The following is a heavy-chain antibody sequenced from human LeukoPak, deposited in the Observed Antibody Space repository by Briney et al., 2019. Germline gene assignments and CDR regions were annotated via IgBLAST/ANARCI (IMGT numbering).Heavy chain of an antibody. Sequence: PGGSLRLSCAASGFTFSNAWMNWVRQAPGKGLEWVGRIKSKTDGGTTDYAAPVKGRFTISRDDSKNTLYLQMNSLKTEDTAVYYCTRLLGYCSGGSCPHYFDYWGQGTLVTVSS. J-gene: IGHJ4*02. V-gene: IGHV3-15*07. D-gene: IGHD2-15*01. CDR2: IKSKTDGGTT. CDR1: GFTFSNAW. CDR3: TRLLGYCSGGSCPHYFDY.